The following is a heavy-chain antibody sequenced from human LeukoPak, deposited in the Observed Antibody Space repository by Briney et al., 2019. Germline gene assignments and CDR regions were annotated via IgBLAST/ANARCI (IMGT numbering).Heavy chain of an antibody. CDR2: IYTSGST. CDR1: GGSISSYY. CDR3: ARVTGYMIEDYFDY. D-gene: IGHD3-22*01. J-gene: IGHJ4*02. Sequence: SETLSLTCTVSGGSISSYYWSWIRQPAGKGLEWIGRIYTSGSTNYNPSLKSRVTISVKTSKNQFSLKLSSVTAADTAVYYCARVTGYMIEDYFDYWGQGTLVTVSS. V-gene: IGHV4-4*07.